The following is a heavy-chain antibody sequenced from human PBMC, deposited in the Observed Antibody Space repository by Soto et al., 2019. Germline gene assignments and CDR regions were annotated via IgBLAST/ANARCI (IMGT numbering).Heavy chain of an antibody. V-gene: IGHV4-61*01. CDR3: EREYSSSYYIDY. CDR2: IYYSGST. D-gene: IGHD6-6*01. Sequence: SETLSLTCTVSGGSVSSGSYYWSWIRQPPGKGLEWIGYIYYSGSTNYNPSLKSRVTISVDTSKNQFSLKLSSVTAADTAVYYCEREYSSSYYIDYWGQGTLVTVSS. J-gene: IGHJ4*02. CDR1: GGSVSSGSYY.